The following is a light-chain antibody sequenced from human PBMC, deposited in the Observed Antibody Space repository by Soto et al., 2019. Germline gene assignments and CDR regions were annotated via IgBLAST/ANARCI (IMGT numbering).Light chain of an antibody. J-gene: IGLJ2*01. V-gene: IGLV1-47*01. CDR2: RNN. CDR3: AAWDDSLSGPV. CDR1: SSNIGSNY. Sequence: QSVLTQPPSASGTPGQRVTISCSGSSSNIGSNYVYWYQQFPGTAPKLLIYRNNQRPSGVPDRFSGCKSATSAPLAISGLRSEDETDYYCAAWDDSLSGPVFGGGTKLTVL.